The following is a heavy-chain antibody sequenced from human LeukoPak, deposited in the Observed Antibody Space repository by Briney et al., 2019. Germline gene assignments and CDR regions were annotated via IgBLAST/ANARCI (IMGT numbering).Heavy chain of an antibody. CDR2: IKSKTDGGTT. Sequence: GGSLRLSCAASGFTFSNAWMSWVRQAPGKGLEWVGRIKSKTDGGTTDYAAPVKGRFTISRDDSKNTLYLQMNSLKTEDTAVYYCTTARYYYGSGKPFYWFDPWGQGTLVTVSS. J-gene: IGHJ5*02. V-gene: IGHV3-15*01. CDR1: GFTFSNAW. D-gene: IGHD3-10*01. CDR3: TTARYYYGSGKPFYWFDP.